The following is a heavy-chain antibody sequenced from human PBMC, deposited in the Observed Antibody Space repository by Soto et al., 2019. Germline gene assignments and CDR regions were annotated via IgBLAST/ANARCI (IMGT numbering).Heavy chain of an antibody. Sequence: PGGSMRLSCAVSGFSFMRYAMSRVRLAPGKGLEWFSAFNDSGGSTYYADSVKGRFTISRDNSKNTRYLQMNSLRAEDTAVYYCAKRAPGGYYYGMDVWGQGSTVTVAS. J-gene: IGHJ6*02. D-gene: IGHD3-16*01. CDR3: AKRAPGGYYYGMDV. V-gene: IGHV3-23*01. CDR1: GFSFMRYA. CDR2: FNDSGGST.